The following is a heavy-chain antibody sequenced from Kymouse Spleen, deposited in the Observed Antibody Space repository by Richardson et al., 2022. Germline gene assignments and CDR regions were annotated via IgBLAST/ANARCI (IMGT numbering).Heavy chain of an antibody. D-gene: IGHD3-10*01. CDR1: GGSFSGYY. CDR3: ARGLVRGVIFDY. CDR2: INHSGST. Sequence: QVQLQQWGAGLLKPSETLSLTCAVYGGSFSGYYWSWIRQPPGKGLEWIGEINHSGSTNYNPSLKSRVTISVDTSKNQFSLKLSSVTAADTAVYYCARGLVRGVIFDYWGQGTLVTVSS. V-gene: IGHV4-34*01. J-gene: IGHJ4*02.